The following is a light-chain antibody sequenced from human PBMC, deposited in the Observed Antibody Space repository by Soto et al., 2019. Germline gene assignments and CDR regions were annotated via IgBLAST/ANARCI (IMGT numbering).Light chain of an antibody. Sequence: DVVMTQSPLSLPVTLGQPASISCRSSQSLIHSDGSTYLNWFQQRPGQSPRRLIYEVSDRDSGVPDRFSGSGSGTDFTLKISRVEAEDVGVYYCMQGTHWPRTFGQGTEVEVK. J-gene: IGKJ1*01. CDR2: EVS. V-gene: IGKV2-30*02. CDR1: QSLIHSDGSTY. CDR3: MQGTHWPRT.